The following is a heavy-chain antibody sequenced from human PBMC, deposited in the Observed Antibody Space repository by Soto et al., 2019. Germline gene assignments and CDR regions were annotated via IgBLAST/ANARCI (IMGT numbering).Heavy chain of an antibody. J-gene: IGHJ4*02. V-gene: IGHV1-69*01. Sequence: QVQLVQSGAEVKKPGSSVKVSCKASGGTFSTYAITWVRQAPGQGLEWLGGIIPIFGTTDYARKFQGRVTITAAESKSTVFIELSSLTSEDTAVYYCASLVGAYYGDYWGQGTLVTVSS. CDR3: ASLVGAYYGDY. CDR1: GGTFSTYA. CDR2: IIPIFGTT.